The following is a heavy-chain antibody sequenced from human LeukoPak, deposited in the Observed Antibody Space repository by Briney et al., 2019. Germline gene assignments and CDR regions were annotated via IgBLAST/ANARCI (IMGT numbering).Heavy chain of an antibody. V-gene: IGHV3-15*01. CDR3: ARTSALSFDY. D-gene: IGHD2/OR15-2a*01. CDR1: GFTFSNAW. J-gene: IGHJ4*02. CDR2: IKSKTDGGTT. Sequence: KSGGSLRLSCAASGFTFSNAWMSWVRQAPGKGLEWVGRIKSKTDGGTTDYAAPVKGRFTISRDDSKNTLYLQMNSLKTEDTAVYYCARTSALSFDYWGQGTLITVSS.